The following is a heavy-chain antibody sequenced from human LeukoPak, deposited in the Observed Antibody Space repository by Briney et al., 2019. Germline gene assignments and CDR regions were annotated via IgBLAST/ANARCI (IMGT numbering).Heavy chain of an antibody. Sequence: PGGSLRLSCVGFGFTFSSYAMSWVRQAPGKGLEWVSAISGSGGSTYYADSVKGRFTISRDNSKNTLYLQMNSLRAEDTAVYYCAKSLSILEWLSIDYWGQGTLVTVSS. D-gene: IGHD3-3*01. V-gene: IGHV3-23*01. J-gene: IGHJ4*02. CDR3: AKSLSILEWLSIDY. CDR2: ISGSGGST. CDR1: GFTFSSYA.